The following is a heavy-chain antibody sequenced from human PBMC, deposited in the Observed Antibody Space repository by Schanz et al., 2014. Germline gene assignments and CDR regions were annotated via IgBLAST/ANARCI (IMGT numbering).Heavy chain of an antibody. CDR2: INPNSGGT. CDR1: GYTFTAYY. D-gene: IGHD1-20*01. CDR3: ARGRNITGATTTFEI. V-gene: IGHV1-2*02. J-gene: IGHJ3*02. Sequence: QVQLVQSGAEVKKPGASVKVSCKTSGYTFTAYYMHWVRQAPGQGLEWMGWINPNSGGTTYAQKFQGRVTMTRDTSMSTGYMELSRLTSDDTAVYYCARGRNITGATTTFEIWGQGTMVTVSS.